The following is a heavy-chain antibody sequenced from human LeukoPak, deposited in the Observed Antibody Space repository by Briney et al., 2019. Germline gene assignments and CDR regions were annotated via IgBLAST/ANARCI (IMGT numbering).Heavy chain of an antibody. Sequence: RPGGSLRLSCTASGFTLSRYWMHWVAQAPGKGLMWVSRISGDGSGTTYADSVKGRFTISRDNAKNALYLQMNSLRAEDTAVYYCARDGTGSGFDYWGQGTLVTVSS. V-gene: IGHV3-74*01. J-gene: IGHJ4*02. D-gene: IGHD1-7*01. CDR1: GFTLSRYW. CDR2: ISGDGSGT. CDR3: ARDGTGSGFDY.